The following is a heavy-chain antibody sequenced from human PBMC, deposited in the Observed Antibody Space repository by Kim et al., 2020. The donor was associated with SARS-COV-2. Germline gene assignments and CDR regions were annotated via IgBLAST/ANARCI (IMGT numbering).Heavy chain of an antibody. CDR3: AREAHISNWYYFDY. J-gene: IGHJ4*02. CDR1: GFTFSSHW. Sequence: GGSLRLSCAASGFTFSSHWMSWVRQAPGKGLEWVANIKYDGSHEYYVDSVKGRFTLSRDNAKDSLYLQMNSLRGDDTAVYYCAREAHISNWYYFDYWGQGTLVTVSS. CDR2: IKYDGSHE. D-gene: IGHD3-3*02. V-gene: IGHV3-7*01.